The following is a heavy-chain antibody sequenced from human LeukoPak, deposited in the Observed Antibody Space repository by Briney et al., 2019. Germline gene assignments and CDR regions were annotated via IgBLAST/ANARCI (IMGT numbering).Heavy chain of an antibody. J-gene: IGHJ4*02. CDR3: AKGGSYRSQPYFDY. D-gene: IGHD3-16*02. CDR2: IIEGGDVK. Sequence: PGGSLRLSCAASGFTFSAYWMTWVRQAPGKGLAWVANIIEGGDVKYYVDSVKGRFTISRDNSKNTLYLQMNSLRAEDTAVYYCAKGGSYRSQPYFDYWGQGTPVTVSS. V-gene: IGHV3-7*03. CDR1: GFTFSAYW.